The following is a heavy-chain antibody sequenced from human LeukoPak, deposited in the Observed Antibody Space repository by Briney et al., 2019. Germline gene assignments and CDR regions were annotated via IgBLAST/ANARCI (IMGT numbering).Heavy chain of an antibody. J-gene: IGHJ3*02. CDR3: ARFQYQRSSCACDI. CDR1: GYSFTSYW. CDR2: IYPGDSDT. V-gene: IGHV5-51*01. Sequence: GESLKISCKGSGYSFTSYWIGWVRQMPGKGLERMGIIYPGDSDTRYSPSFQGQVTISADKSISTAYLQWSSLKASDTAMYYCARFQYQRSSCACDILGQGTMVTVSS. D-gene: IGHD2-2*01.